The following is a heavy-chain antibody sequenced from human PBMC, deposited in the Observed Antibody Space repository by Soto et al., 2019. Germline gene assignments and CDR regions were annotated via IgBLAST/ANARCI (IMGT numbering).Heavy chain of an antibody. CDR1: GYAFTDFG. CDR2: ISTYNDKT. J-gene: IGHJ6*02. Sequence: GASVKVSCKATGYAFTDFGISWVRQAPGQGPEWMGWISTYNDKTNYAQKLQDRVTMTTDTSTTTAHMELRSLRSDVTAVYYCVRYDFGYGMDVWGQGTTVTVSS. V-gene: IGHV1-18*01. D-gene: IGHD3-3*01. CDR3: VRYDFGYGMDV.